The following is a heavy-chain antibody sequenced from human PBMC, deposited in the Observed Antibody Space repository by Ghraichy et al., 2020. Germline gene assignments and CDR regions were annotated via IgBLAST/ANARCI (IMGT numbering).Heavy chain of an antibody. J-gene: IGHJ4*02. Sequence: LSHTCTVSVGSITTHYYYWGWIRQPPGKGLEWIGSIHHSGVTYYNSSLKSRVTISVDTSKTQFSMKLTSVTAADTAVYYCASTHRYGIDYWGQGTLVTVSS. D-gene: IGHD3-16*01. CDR1: VGSITTHYYY. V-gene: IGHV4-39*01. CDR2: IHHSGVT. CDR3: ASTHRYGIDY.